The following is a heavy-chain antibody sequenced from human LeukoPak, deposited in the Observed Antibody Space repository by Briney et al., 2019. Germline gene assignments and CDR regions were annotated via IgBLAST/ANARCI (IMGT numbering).Heavy chain of an antibody. CDR3: AKSWRSFSSSGYYAFDI. V-gene: IGHV3-23*01. CDR2: IAVTT. D-gene: IGHD3-22*01. CDR1: GLPFRNYA. J-gene: IGHJ3*02. Sequence: PGGSLRLSCAASGLPFRNYAMTWVRQAPGRGLEWASSIAVTTNYADSVQGRFTISRDNSKSTLYLQMNSLRVEDTAVYYCAKSWRSFSSSGYYAFDIWGQGTMVTVSS.